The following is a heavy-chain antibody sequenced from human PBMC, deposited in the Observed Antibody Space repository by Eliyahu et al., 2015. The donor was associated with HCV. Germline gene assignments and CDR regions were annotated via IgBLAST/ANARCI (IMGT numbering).Heavy chain of an antibody. Sequence: VQLVESGGGLVXPGGSLRLSCAPDAFSLXTSYMGWIRQAPGKGLEXVSYISSSSSYTNYADSVKGRFTISRDNAKNSLYLQMNSLRAEDTAVYYCARYTPGFDYWGQGTLVTVSS. V-gene: IGHV3-11*06. D-gene: IGHD1-1*01. CDR3: ARYTPGFDY. CDR1: AFSLXTSY. J-gene: IGHJ4*02. CDR2: ISSSSSYT.